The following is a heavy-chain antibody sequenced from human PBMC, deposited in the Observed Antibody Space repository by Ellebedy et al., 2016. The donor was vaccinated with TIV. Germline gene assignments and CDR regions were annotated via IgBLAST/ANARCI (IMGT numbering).Heavy chain of an antibody. CDR2: ISYDGSNK. J-gene: IGHJ4*02. CDR3: AKGRGGGSDSSAPRYYFDY. D-gene: IGHD3-22*01. V-gene: IGHV3-30*18. Sequence: GESLKISCAASGFTFSTYGMHWVRQAPGKGLEWVAVISYDGSNKYYVDSVKGRFTISRDNSKNTLYLQMNSLRAEDTAVYYCAKGRGGGSDSSAPRYYFDYWGLGTLVTVSS. CDR1: GFTFSTYG.